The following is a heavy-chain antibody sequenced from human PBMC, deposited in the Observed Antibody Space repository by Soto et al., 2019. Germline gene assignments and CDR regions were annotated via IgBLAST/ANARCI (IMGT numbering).Heavy chain of an antibody. CDR1: GFTFDDYG. CDR2: INWNGGST. V-gene: IGHV3-20*04. CDR3: AKVIYSGSYYGIDY. J-gene: IGHJ4*02. Sequence: GGSLRLSCAASGFTFDDYGMSWVRQAPGKGLEWVSGINWNGGSTGYADSVKGRFTISRDNSKNTLYLQMNSLRAEDTAVYYCAKVIYSGSYYGIDYWGQGTLVTVSS. D-gene: IGHD1-26*01.